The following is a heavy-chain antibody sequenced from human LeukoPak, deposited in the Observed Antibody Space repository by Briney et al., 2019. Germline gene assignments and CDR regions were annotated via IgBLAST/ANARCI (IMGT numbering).Heavy chain of an antibody. CDR1: GFTFCTYR. Sequence: GGSLSLFCAASGFTFCTYRVHWVRQARGKTLVCVSRINGDGTITDYSDSVRGRFTISRDNAKNTLYLQMNTLRAEDTAVYYCARVVGGNSYGSFDYWGQGTLVTVSS. V-gene: IGHV3-74*01. D-gene: IGHD5-18*01. CDR2: INGDGTIT. J-gene: IGHJ4*02. CDR3: ARVVGGNSYGSFDY.